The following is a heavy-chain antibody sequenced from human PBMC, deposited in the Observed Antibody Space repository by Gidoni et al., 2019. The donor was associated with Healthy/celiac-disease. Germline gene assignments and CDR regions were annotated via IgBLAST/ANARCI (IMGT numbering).Heavy chain of an antibody. CDR1: GFTFSSYG. D-gene: IGHD6-19*01. Sequence: QVQLVESGGGVVQPGRSLRLSCAASGFTFSSYGMHWVRQAPGKGLEWVAVKWNDGSNKYYADSVKGRFTISRDNSKNTLYLQMNSLRAEDTAVYYCARYSSGWYLDYWGQGTLVTVSS. CDR3: ARYSSGWYLDY. CDR2: KWNDGSNK. J-gene: IGHJ4*02. V-gene: IGHV3-33*01.